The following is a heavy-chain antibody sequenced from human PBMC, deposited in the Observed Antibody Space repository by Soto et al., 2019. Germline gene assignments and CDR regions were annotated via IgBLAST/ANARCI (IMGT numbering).Heavy chain of an antibody. D-gene: IGHD6-6*01. Sequence: SETLSLTCTVSGGSISSGDYYWSWIRQPPGKGLEWIGYIYYSGSTYYNPSLKSRVTISVDTSKNQFSLKLSSVTAADTAVYYGARAKGAPVHNGMDVWGQGTTVTVSS. J-gene: IGHJ6*02. CDR3: ARAKGAPVHNGMDV. CDR2: IYYSGST. CDR1: GGSISSGDYY. V-gene: IGHV4-30-4*01.